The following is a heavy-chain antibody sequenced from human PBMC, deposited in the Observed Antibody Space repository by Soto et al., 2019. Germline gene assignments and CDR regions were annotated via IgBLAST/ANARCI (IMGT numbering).Heavy chain of an antibody. CDR3: TKERVPEGISSLAY. J-gene: IGHJ1*01. D-gene: IGHD6-13*01. CDR1: GISSSDYS. CDR2: TDLSGTTT. V-gene: IGHV3-23*03. Sequence: GXSLRPAGAAYGISSSDYSMNGVHQAPGKGLEWVSFTDLSGTTTSYRAPVKGRFTIFKDKSMNTVYLQMNSLTLEDASVYFCTKERVPEGISSLAYWGQGALVTVSP.